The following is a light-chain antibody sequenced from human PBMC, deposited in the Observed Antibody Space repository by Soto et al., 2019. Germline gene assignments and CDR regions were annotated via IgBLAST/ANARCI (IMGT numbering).Light chain of an antibody. V-gene: IGKV3-11*01. CDR1: QSVSSY. CDR2: DAS. Sequence: EIVLTQSPATLSLSPGERATLSCRASQSVSSYLAWYQQKPGQAPRLLIYDASNRATGIPARFGGSGSGTDFTLTISSLEPEDFAVYYCQQRSNWHTFGPGTKVDIK. J-gene: IGKJ3*01. CDR3: QQRSNWHT.